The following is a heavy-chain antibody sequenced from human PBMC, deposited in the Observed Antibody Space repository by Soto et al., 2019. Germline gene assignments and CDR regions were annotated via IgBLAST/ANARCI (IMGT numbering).Heavy chain of an antibody. Sequence: ETLSLTCTVSGGSIGSSGYYWAWIRRPPGKGLEWVGTIYYTGTTYYNPFLKTRLTISVDTSKNQFSLKLSSVTASDTAVYFCARYYDTSNRPYFHHWGQGTLVTVSS. CDR2: IYYTGTT. CDR1: GGSIGSSGYY. V-gene: IGHV4-39*01. CDR3: ARYYDTSNRPYFHH. J-gene: IGHJ1*01. D-gene: IGHD3-22*01.